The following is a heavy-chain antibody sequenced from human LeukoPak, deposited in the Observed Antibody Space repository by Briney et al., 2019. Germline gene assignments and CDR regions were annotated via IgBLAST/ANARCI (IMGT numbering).Heavy chain of an antibody. CDR3: ARVTSETIFGVVIIGEYYFDY. D-gene: IGHD3-3*01. J-gene: IGHJ4*02. CDR2: ISAYNGNT. V-gene: IGHV1-18*01. Sequence: ASVKVSCKASGYTFTSYGISWVRQAPGQGLEWMGWISAYNGNTNYAQKLQGRVTMTTDTSTSTAYMELRSLRSDDTAVYYCARVTSETIFGVVIIGEYYFDYWGQGTLVTVSS. CDR1: GYTFTSYG.